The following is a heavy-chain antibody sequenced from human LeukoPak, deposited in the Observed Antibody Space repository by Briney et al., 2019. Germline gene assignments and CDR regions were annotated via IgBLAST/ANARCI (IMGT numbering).Heavy chain of an antibody. V-gene: IGHV4-39*01. CDR1: GGSITSSSYY. Sequence: NSSETLSLTCTVSGGSITSSSYYWGWIRQPPGKGLQWIGSFYYSGSTYYNPSLKSRVTIYVDTSKNQFSLKLSSVTAADTAVYYCARGRRDGYNLEYFDKWGQGTLVTVSS. J-gene: IGHJ4*02. CDR2: FYYSGST. CDR3: ARGRRDGYNLEYFDK. D-gene: IGHD5-24*01.